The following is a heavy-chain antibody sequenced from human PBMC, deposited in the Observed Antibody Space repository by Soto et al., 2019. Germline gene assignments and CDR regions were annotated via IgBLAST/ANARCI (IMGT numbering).Heavy chain of an antibody. J-gene: IGHJ5*02. Sequence: QVQLVQSGAAVKKPGASVKVSCKASGYPFTSYGISWVRHAPGQGLEWLGWISAYDGNTNYAQKLQGRVTMTTDTSTSTAYIELRSLRSDDTAVYYCARGGPRSIANWFDPWGQGTLVTVSS. V-gene: IGHV1-18*01. CDR1: GYPFTSYG. D-gene: IGHD3-3*02. CDR2: ISAYDGNT. CDR3: ARGGPRSIANWFDP.